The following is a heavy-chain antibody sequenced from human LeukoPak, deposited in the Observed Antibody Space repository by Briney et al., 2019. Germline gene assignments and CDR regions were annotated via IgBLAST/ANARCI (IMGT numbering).Heavy chain of an antibody. J-gene: IGHJ4*02. D-gene: IGHD6-13*01. CDR1: GFTFCSYG. V-gene: IGHV3-33*06. CDR3: AKVPVAGITAAGTEDS. Sequence: PGGSLRLSCAASGFTFCSYGMHWVPQAPGKGLEWVAVIWYDGTNKYYTDSVKGRFTISRDNSKNTVYLQMNSLRAEDTAVYYCAKVPVAGITAAGTEDSWGQGTLVIVSS. CDR2: IWYDGTNK.